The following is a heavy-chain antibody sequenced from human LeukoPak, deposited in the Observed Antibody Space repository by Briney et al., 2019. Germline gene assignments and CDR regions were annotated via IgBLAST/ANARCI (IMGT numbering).Heavy chain of an antibody. Sequence: PGGSLRLSCAASGFTFSRYWMSWVRQAPGKGLEWVANIKHDGSEKYYVDSVKGRFTISRDNAKTSLYLQMNRLRAEDTAVYYCARERYDVWGKGTTVTVSS. CDR2: IKHDGSEK. V-gene: IGHV3-7*01. J-gene: IGHJ6*04. CDR3: ARERYDV. D-gene: IGHD3-9*01. CDR1: GFTFSRYW.